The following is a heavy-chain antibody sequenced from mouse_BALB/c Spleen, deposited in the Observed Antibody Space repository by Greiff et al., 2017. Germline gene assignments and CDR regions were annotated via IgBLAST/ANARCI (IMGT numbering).Heavy chain of an antibody. CDR2: ISDGGSYT. D-gene: IGHD2-1*01. J-gene: IGHJ2*01. V-gene: IGHV5-4*02. CDR3: ARSYGNYFDY. CDR1: GFTFSDYY. Sequence: EVMVVESGGGLVKPGGSLKLSCAASGFTFSDYYMYWVRQTPEKRLEWVATISDGGSYTYYPDSVKGRFTISRDNAKNNLYLQMSSLKSEDTAMYYCARSYGNYFDYWGQGTTLTVSS.